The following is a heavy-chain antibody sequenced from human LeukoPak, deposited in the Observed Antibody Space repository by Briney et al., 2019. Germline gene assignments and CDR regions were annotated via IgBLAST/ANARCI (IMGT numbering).Heavy chain of an antibody. CDR1: GFTFRSYA. V-gene: IGHV3-30*04. Sequence: GGSLRPSCAASGFTFRSYAMHWVRQAPGKGLEWVAIISYDGDNKYYADSVKGRFTISRDNSKNTLYLQMNSLRAEDTALYYCARGYSSGWSNWFDPWGQGTLITVSS. CDR3: ARGYSSGWSNWFDP. J-gene: IGHJ5*02. D-gene: IGHD6-19*01. CDR2: ISYDGDNK.